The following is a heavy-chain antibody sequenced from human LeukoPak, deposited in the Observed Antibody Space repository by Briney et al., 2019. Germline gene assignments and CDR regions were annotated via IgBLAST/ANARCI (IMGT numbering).Heavy chain of an antibody. V-gene: IGHV3-21*01. J-gene: IGHJ4*02. CDR2: ISSGSDYI. CDR3: ASTNHYYGSGNYDYYFDY. CDR1: GFTFSSYS. D-gene: IGHD3-10*01. Sequence: GGSLRLSCATSGFTFSSYSMNWFRQAPGTGLEGVSSISSGSDYIYYADSVKGRFTISRDNAKNSLYLQMTSLRAEDTAVYYCASTNHYYGSGNYDYYFDYWGQGTLLTVSS.